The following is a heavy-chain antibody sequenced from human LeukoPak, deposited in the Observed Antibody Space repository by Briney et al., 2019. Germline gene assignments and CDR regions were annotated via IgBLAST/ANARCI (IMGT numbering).Heavy chain of an antibody. J-gene: IGHJ4*02. CDR2: ISGSGGST. CDR1: GFTFSSYA. CDR3: AKDRVYDSSGSLFDY. D-gene: IGHD3-22*01. V-gene: IGHV3-23*01. Sequence: GGSLRLSCAASGFTFSSYAMGWVRQAPGKGLEWVSAISGSGGSTYYADSVKGRFTISRDNSKNTLYLQMNSLRAEDTAVYYCAKDRVYDSSGSLFDYWGQGTLVTVSS.